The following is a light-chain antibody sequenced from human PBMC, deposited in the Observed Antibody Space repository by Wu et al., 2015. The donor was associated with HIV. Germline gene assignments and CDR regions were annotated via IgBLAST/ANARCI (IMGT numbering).Light chain of an antibody. CDR2: GAS. CDR3: QQYKNLWT. CDR1: QSVGSN. V-gene: IGKV3-15*01. Sequence: IVMTQSPATPSVSPGGRATLSCRASQSVGSNLAWYQQKPGQAPRLLIYGASTRATGIPARFSGSGSGTDFTLTISSLQSEDFAVYSCQQYKNLWTFGQGTKVEI. J-gene: IGKJ1*01.